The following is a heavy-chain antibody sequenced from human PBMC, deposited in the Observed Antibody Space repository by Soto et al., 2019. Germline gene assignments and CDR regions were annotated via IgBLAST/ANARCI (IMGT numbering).Heavy chain of an antibody. J-gene: IGHJ4*02. CDR3: THRRNVYSDSGAQVDY. V-gene: IGHV2-5*02. CDR2: IFWANDV. Sequence: QITLKDSGPTLVYPTQTLTLSCTLSGFSLRIPGVRVGWIRQTPGKALEWHGLIFWANDVGYSPFLRSRLTNTKNTSMNQVVLTKTDVDSFDSGTYYCTHRRNVYSDSGAQVDYGGQGTVVSVSS. CDR1: GFSLRIPGVR. D-gene: IGHD4-17*01.